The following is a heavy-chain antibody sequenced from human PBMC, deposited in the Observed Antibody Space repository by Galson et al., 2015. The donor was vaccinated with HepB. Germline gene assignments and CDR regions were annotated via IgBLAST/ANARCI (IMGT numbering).Heavy chain of an antibody. CDR3: ASLRLDGYANFDY. D-gene: IGHD5-24*01. CDR2: ISSSSSTI. Sequence: SLRLSCAASGFTFSSYSMNWVRQAPGKGLEWVSYISSSSSTIYYADSVKGRFTISRDNAKNSLYLQMNSLRAEDTAVYYCASLRLDGYANFDYWGQGTLVTVSS. CDR1: GFTFSSYS. J-gene: IGHJ4*02. V-gene: IGHV3-48*01.